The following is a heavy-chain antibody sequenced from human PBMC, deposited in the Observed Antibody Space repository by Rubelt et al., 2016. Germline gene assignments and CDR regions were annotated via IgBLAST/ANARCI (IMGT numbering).Heavy chain of an antibody. V-gene: IGHV4-34*01. Sequence: QVQLQQWGAGLLKPSETLSLTCAVYGGSFSAYYWSWIRQPPGKGLEWIGEINHSGNTDYIPSLKSRVSISVDTSKKQISLKMSSVTAADTAVYYCARHDTGSFLFDYWGQGALVTVSS. CDR1: GGSFSAYY. D-gene: IGHD1-26*01. CDR3: ARHDTGSFLFDY. CDR2: INHSGNT. J-gene: IGHJ4*02.